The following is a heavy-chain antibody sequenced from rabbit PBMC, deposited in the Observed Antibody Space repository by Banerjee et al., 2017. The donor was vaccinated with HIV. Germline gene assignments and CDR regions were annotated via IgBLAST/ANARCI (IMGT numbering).Heavy chain of an antibody. J-gene: IGHJ3*01. D-gene: IGHD4-1*01. CDR2: IDAGSSGST. V-gene: IGHV1S45*01. Sequence: QEQLVESGGDLVKPGASLTLTCTASGFSFSSSYYMCWVRQAPGKGLEWIASIDAGSSGSTYYANWAKGRFTISKTSSTTVTLQMTSLTAADTATYFCARDLAGVIGWNFGLWGQGTLVTVS. CDR3: ARDLAGVIGWNFGL. CDR1: GFSFSSSYY.